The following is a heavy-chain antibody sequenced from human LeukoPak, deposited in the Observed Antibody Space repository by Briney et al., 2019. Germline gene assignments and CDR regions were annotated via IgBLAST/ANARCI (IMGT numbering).Heavy chain of an antibody. CDR1: GYTFIGYY. CDR3: ARGQGGYSYGYWFDP. Sequence: ALVKISCKASGYTFIGYYMHWVRQAPGQGLEWMGWINPNSGGTNYAQKFQGWVTMTRDTSISTAYMELSRLRSDDTAVYYCARGQGGYSYGYWFDPRGQGTLVTVSS. J-gene: IGHJ5*02. CDR2: INPNSGGT. V-gene: IGHV1-2*04. D-gene: IGHD5-18*01.